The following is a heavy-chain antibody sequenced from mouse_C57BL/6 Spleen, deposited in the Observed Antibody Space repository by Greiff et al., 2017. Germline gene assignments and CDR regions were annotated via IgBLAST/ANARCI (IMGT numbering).Heavy chain of an antibody. CDR1: GFTFSSYA. J-gene: IGHJ2*01. V-gene: IGHV5-4*03. CDR2: ISDGGSYT. D-gene: IGHD2-4*01. Sequence: EVKLMESGGGLVKPGGSLKLSCAASGFTFSSYAMSWVRQTPEKRLEWVATISDGGSYTYYPDNVKGRFTISRDNAKNNLYLQMSHLKSEDTAMYYCARVYYDYDVDYWGQGTTLTVSS. CDR3: ARVYYDYDVDY.